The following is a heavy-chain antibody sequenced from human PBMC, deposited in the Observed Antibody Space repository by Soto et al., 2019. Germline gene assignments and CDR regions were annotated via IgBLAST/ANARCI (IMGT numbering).Heavy chain of an antibody. J-gene: IGHJ3*02. V-gene: IGHV3-23*01. CDR3: AKDQEAGSSGYYYAQTFDI. CDR2: ISGSGGST. D-gene: IGHD3-22*01. CDR1: GFTFSSYA. Sequence: GGSLRLSCAASGFTFSSYAMSWVRQAPGKGLEWVSAISGSGGSTYYADSVKGRFTISRDNSKNTLYLQMNSLRAEDTAVYYCAKDQEAGSSGYYYAQTFDIWGQGTMVTVSS.